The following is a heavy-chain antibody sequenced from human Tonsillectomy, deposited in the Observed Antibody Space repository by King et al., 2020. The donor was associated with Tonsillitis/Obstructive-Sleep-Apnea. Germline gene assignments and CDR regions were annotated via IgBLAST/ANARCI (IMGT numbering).Heavy chain of an antibody. CDR1: GGSVTAYY. Sequence: QLQESGPGLVKPSETLSLTCSVSGGSVTAYYWSWIRQPPGRGLEWIGNVYHSGSTNYKPSLKSRVTMSIDTSKNQFSLTLTSLTAADTAIYYCARDPKSSFDFGGQGKMAIVS. CDR3: ARDPKSSFDF. V-gene: IGHV4-59*02. CDR2: VYHSGST. J-gene: IGHJ3*01.